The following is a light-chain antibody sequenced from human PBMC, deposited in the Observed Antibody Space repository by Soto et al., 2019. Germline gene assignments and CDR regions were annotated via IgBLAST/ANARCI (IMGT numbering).Light chain of an antibody. CDR3: QQSDSYPYT. Sequence: DIQLTQSPSFLSSSLGDRVTITCRASQGIRTYLAWYQQKPGRAPKLLIYAASTWQSGVPSRFSGSGSGTEFTLTISSLQPEDFATYYCQQSDSYPYTFGQGTKLEIK. J-gene: IGKJ2*01. CDR2: AAS. CDR1: QGIRTY. V-gene: IGKV1-9*01.